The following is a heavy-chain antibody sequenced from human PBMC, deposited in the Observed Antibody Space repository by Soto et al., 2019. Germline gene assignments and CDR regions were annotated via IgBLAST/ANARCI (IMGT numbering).Heavy chain of an antibody. CDR1: GGTLSSYP. Sequence: QVQLVQSGAKVKKPGSSVKVSCKASGGTLSSYPFSWVRQAPGQGLEWMGRVIPNLGVTNYAKKFQGRFTIVVDTSTSTAYMELNSLRYEDPAVYYCARDKGYCSDTRCPDFDYWGQGTLVTVSS. V-gene: IGHV1-69*04. D-gene: IGHD2-15*01. J-gene: IGHJ4*02. CDR2: VIPNLGVT. CDR3: ARDKGYCSDTRCPDFDY.